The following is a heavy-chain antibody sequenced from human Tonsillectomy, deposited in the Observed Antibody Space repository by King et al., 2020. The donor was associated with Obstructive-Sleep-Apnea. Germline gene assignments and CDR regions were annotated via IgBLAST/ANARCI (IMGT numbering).Heavy chain of an antibody. CDR2: IIPIFGTA. CDR3: ARTLTNRPPYYYYGMDV. V-gene: IGHV1-69*01. J-gene: IGHJ6*02. CDR1: GGTFSRFA. Sequence: QLVQSGAEVKKPRSSVKVSCKASGGTFSRFAISWVRQAPGQGLEWMGGIIPIFGTANYAQNFQGRVTITADESTSTAYMELGSLRSEATAVYFCARTLTNRPPYYYYGMDVWGQGTTVTVSS. D-gene: IGHD3-10*01.